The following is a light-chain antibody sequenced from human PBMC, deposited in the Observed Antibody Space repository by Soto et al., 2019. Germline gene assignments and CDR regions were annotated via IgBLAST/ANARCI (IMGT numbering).Light chain of an antibody. J-gene: IGKJ1*01. Sequence: DIQMTQSPSTLSASVGDRVTITCRASQSISSWLAWYQQKPGKAPKLLIYKASTLKSGVPSRFSGSGYWTEFTLTISSLQPDDFATYYCQQYNTYWTFGQGTKVEIK. V-gene: IGKV1-5*03. CDR3: QQYNTYWT. CDR1: QSISSW. CDR2: KAS.